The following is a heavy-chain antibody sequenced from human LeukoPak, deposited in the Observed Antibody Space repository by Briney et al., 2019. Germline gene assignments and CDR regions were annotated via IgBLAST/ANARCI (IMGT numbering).Heavy chain of an antibody. CDR3: ARVPTHCTGGSCYVYFFDY. J-gene: IGHJ4*02. D-gene: IGHD2-15*01. CDR2: IKKDGSEK. CDR1: GFTFSSYW. V-gene: IGHV3-7*04. Sequence: GGSLRLSCAASGFTFSSYWMTWVRQAPGKGLEWVAYIKKDGSEKYYVDSVKGRFTISRDNAKNSLYLRMNSLRAEDTSVYYCARVPTHCTGGSCYVYFFDYWGQGTLVTVSS.